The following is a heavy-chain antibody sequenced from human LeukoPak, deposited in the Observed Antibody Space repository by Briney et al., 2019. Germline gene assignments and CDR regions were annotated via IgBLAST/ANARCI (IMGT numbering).Heavy chain of an antibody. V-gene: IGHV3-74*01. CDR1: GFTFSAYW. CDR3: ARCTVRDPPHTYFYYYYMDV. J-gene: IGHJ6*03. Sequence: PGGSLRLSCAASGFTFSAYWMHWVRQVPGKGLVWVSRINNDGTATFFADSVKGRFTISRDHSKNTLYLQMNSLRAEDTAVYYCARCTVRDPPHTYFYYYYMDVWGKGTTVTISS. CDR2: INNDGTAT. D-gene: IGHD2-21*02.